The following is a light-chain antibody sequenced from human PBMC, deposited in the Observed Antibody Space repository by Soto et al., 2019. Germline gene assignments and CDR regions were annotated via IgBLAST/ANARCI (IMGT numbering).Light chain of an antibody. CDR3: AAWDDSLSGPNVV. Sequence: QPVLTQAPSASGTPGQRVTISCSGSSSNIGSNYVYWYQQLPGTAPKLLIYRNNQRPSGVPDRFSGSKSGTSASLAISGLRSEHEADYYCAAWDDSLSGPNVVFGGGTKLTVL. CDR2: RNN. J-gene: IGLJ2*01. V-gene: IGLV1-47*01. CDR1: SSNIGSNY.